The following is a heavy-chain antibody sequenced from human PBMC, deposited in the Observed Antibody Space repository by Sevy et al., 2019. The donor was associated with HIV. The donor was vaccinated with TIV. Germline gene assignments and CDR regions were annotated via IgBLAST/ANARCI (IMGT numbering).Heavy chain of an antibody. D-gene: IGHD2-2*01. CDR2: ISSSGSTI. J-gene: IGHJ6*02. CDR1: GFTFSSYE. CDR3: ARESYCSSTSCYYFLPYYYYYGMDV. V-gene: IGHV3-48*03. Sequence: GGSLRLSCAASGFTFSSYEMNWVRQAPGKGLEWVSYISSSGSTIYYADSVKGRFTISRDNAKNSLYLQMNSLRAEDTAVYYCARESYCSSTSCYYFLPYYYYYGMDVWGQGTTVTVSS.